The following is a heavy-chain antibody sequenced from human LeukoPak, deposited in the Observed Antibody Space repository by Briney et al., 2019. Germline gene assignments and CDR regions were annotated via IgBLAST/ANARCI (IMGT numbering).Heavy chain of an antibody. Sequence: PSETLSLTCDVSGGSIDSTNWWNWVRQPPGEGLGWIGEIYHSGSTNYNPSLKSRVTISVDKSKNQFSLKLSSVTAADTAVYYCARARGWYVDYWGQGTLVTVSS. CDR1: GGSIDSTNW. CDR2: IYHSGST. J-gene: IGHJ4*02. D-gene: IGHD6-19*01. V-gene: IGHV4/OR15-8*01. CDR3: ARARGWYVDY.